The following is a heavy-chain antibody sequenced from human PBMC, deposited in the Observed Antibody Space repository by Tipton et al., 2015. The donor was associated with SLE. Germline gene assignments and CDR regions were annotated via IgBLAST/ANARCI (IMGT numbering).Heavy chain of an antibody. V-gene: IGHV1-18*01. CDR2: IYSYTNKR. Sequence: QLVQSGAEVKAPGASVKVSCKTSGYSFINYGISWVRQAPGQGLEWIGWIYSYTNKRNYAQKVQGGVTMTSDTSTSTTYMELRSPGAYDTAIYCGTRGCFDTALGVFGFWGQVSLGTVS. CDR1: GYSFINYG. CDR3: TRGCFDTALGVFGF. D-gene: IGHD5-18*01. J-gene: IGHJ4*02.